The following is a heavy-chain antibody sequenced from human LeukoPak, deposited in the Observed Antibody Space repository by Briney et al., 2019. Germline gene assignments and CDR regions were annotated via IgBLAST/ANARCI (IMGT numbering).Heavy chain of an antibody. CDR3: AKYHQGDIVVVPAAPFDY. J-gene: IGHJ4*02. V-gene: IGHV3-23*01. D-gene: IGHD2-2*01. CDR1: GFTFSSYA. CDR2: ISGSGGST. Sequence: GGSLRLSCAASGFTFSSYAMSWVRQAPGKGLEWVSAISGSGGSTYYADSVKGRFTISRDNSKNTLYLQMNSLRAEDTAVYYCAKYHQGDIVVVPAAPFDYWGQGTLVTVSS.